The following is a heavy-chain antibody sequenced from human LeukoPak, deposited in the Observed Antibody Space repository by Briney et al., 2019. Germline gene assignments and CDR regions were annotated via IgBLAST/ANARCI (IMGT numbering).Heavy chain of an antibody. CDR2: IYYSGST. Sequence: SETLSLTCTVSGVSISSYYWSWLRQPPGKGLEWIGYIYYSGSTNYNPSLKSRVTISVDTSKNQFSLKLSSVTAADTAVYYCARGIYSGYDYGYWGQGTLVTVSS. J-gene: IGHJ4*02. D-gene: IGHD5-12*01. V-gene: IGHV4-59*01. CDR1: GVSISSYY. CDR3: ARGIYSGYDYGY.